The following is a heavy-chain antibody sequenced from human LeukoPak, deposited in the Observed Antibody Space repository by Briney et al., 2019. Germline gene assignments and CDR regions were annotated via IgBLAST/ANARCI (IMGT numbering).Heavy chain of an antibody. CDR1: GLIFSNYA. V-gene: IGHV3-23*01. J-gene: IGHJ4*02. CDR2: ISASGAGT. CDR3: ARGAYYFDY. Sequence: GGSLRLSCAGSGLIFSNYAMTWVRQAPGKGLEWVSSISASGAGTYYADSVQGRFTISRDISKDTLYLQMNSLRADDTAIYYCARGAYYFDYWGQGTLVTVSS.